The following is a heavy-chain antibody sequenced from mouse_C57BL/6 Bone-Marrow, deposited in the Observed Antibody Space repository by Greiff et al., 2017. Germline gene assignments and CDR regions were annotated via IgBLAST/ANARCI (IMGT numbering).Heavy chain of an antibody. V-gene: IGHV1-39*01. J-gene: IGHJ2*01. CDR1: GYSFTDYN. CDR2: INPNYGTT. D-gene: IGHD2-5*01. CDR3: ARGGYSNYDPFFDY. Sequence: EVQLVESGPELVKPGASVKISCKASGYSFTDYNMNWVKQSNGKSLEWIGVINPNYGTTSYNQKFKGKATLTVDQSSSTAYMQLNSLTSEDSAVYYCARGGYSNYDPFFDYWGQGTTLTVSS.